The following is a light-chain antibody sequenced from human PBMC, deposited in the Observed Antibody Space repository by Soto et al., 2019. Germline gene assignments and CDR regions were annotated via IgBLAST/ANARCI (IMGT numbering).Light chain of an antibody. V-gene: IGKV1-5*03. CDR1: QTISTL. Sequence: DIQMTQSPSTLSASVGDRVTITCRASQTISTLLAWYQQRPGKAPNLLIYKASSLESGVPSRFSGSGSGTAFTLTISSLQHDDFATDFCQQYRTYPCTFGQGTKVEVK. CDR3: QQYRTYPCT. J-gene: IGKJ1*01. CDR2: KAS.